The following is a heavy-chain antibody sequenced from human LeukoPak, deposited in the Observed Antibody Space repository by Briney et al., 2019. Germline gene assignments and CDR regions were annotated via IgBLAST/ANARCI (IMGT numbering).Heavy chain of an antibody. CDR3: ARDSGDYYFDY. Sequence: PGGSLRLSCAASGFTFSDYYMNWIRQAPGKGLEWVSYISSSGSTIYYADSVKGRFTISRDNAKNSLYLQVNSLRADDMAVYYCARDSGDYYFDYWGQGTLVTVSS. CDR2: ISSSGSTI. J-gene: IGHJ4*02. CDR1: GFTFSDYY. V-gene: IGHV3-11*01. D-gene: IGHD4-17*01.